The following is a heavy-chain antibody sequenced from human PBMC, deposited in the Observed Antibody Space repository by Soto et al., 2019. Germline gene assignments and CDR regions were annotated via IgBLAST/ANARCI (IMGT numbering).Heavy chain of an antibody. Sequence: GGSLRLSCAASGFTFTSYTMNWVRQAPGKGLEWVSSISSSSDYVYYADSMKGRVTISRDNAKNSLFLDMNSLTGEDTAVYYCARARVYATGPLDFWGQGTLVTVSS. V-gene: IGHV3-21*06. D-gene: IGHD6-13*01. CDR1: GFTFTSYT. CDR3: ARARVYATGPLDF. J-gene: IGHJ4*02. CDR2: ISSSSDYV.